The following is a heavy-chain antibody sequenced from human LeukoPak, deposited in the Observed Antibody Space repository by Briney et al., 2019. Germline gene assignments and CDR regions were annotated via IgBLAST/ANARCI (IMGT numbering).Heavy chain of an antibody. CDR3: ARYNWNYGAAAEYYGMDV. CDR2: IIPILGIA. D-gene: IGHD1-7*01. V-gene: IGHV1-69*04. Sequence: SVKVSCKASGGTSRSYAISWVRHAPGQGRECGGRIIPILGIANYAQKFQGRVTITADKSTSTTYMELSSLRSEDTAVYYCARYNWNYGAAAEYYGMDVWGQGTTVTVSS. J-gene: IGHJ6*02. CDR1: GGTSRSYA.